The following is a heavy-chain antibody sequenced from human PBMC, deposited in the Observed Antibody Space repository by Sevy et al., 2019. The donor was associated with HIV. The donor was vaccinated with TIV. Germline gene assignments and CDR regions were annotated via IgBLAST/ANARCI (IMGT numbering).Heavy chain of an antibody. D-gene: IGHD6-13*01. V-gene: IGHV3-49*03. CDR1: GFTFGDYA. J-gene: IGHJ6*02. CDR3: TRGFKTGYSSSWDPGYYYGMDV. Sequence: GGSLRLSCTASGFTFGDYAMSWFHQAPGKGLEWVGFIRSKAYGGTTEYAASVKGRFTISRDDSKSIAYLQMNSLKTEDTAVYYCTRGFKTGYSSSWDPGYYYGMDVWGQGTTVTVSS. CDR2: IRSKAYGGTT.